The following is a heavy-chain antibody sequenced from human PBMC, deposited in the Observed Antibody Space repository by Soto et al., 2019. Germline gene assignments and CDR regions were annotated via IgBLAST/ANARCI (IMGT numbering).Heavy chain of an antibody. CDR1: GGSISRGGYS. Sequence: SETLSLTCAVSGGSISRGGYSWSWIRQPPGKGLEWIGYIYHSGSTYYNPSLKSRVTISVDRSKNQFSLKLSSVTAADTAVDYCARGNYYYYRMDVWGQGTTVTVSS. V-gene: IGHV4-30-2*01. CDR3: ARGNYYYYRMDV. J-gene: IGHJ6*02. CDR2: IYHSGST.